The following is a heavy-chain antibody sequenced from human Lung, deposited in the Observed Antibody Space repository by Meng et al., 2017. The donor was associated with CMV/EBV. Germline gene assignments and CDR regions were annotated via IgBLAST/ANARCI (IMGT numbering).Heavy chain of an antibody. CDR3: ARPGRDFWSGYRAHLLMDV. V-gene: IGHV1-2*02. CDR1: GYTFTGYY. Sequence: ASVKVSXKASGYTFTGYYMHWVRQAPRQGLEWMGWINPNSGGTNYAQKFQGRVTMTRDTSISTAYMELSRLRSDDTAVYYCARPGRDFWSGYRAHLLMDVWGQGTTVTVSS. CDR2: INPNSGGT. D-gene: IGHD3-3*01. J-gene: IGHJ6*02.